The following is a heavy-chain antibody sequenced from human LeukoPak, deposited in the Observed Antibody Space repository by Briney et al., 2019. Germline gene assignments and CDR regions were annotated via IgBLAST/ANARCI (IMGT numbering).Heavy chain of an antibody. CDR3: ARGGRYCSGGSCYLMLNYYYYYMDV. CDR2: MNPNSGNT. D-gene: IGHD2-15*01. J-gene: IGHJ6*03. V-gene: IGHV1-8*01. Sequence: ASVKVSCKASGYTFTSYDINWVRQATGQGLEWMGWMNPNSGNTGYAQKFQGRVTMTRNTSISTAYMGLSSLRSEDTAVYYCARGGRYCSGGSCYLMLNYYYYYMDVWGKGTTVTVSS. CDR1: GYTFTSYD.